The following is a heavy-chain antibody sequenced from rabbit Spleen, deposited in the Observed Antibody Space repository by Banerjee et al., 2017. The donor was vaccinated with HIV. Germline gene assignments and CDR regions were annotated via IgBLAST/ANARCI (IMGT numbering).Heavy chain of an antibody. V-gene: IGHV1S45*01. Sequence: QLEESGGGLVKPEGSLTLTCTASGIDFSGRYWICWVRQAPGKGLEWIACSYAGSSGSTYSAIWAKGRFTVSKTSSTTVTLQMTSLTAADTATYFCARDSGSSFSSYGMDLWGQGTLVTVS. CDR3: ARDSGSSFSSYGMDL. J-gene: IGHJ6*01. CDR1: GIDFSGRYW. CDR2: SYAGSSGST. D-gene: IGHD7-1*01.